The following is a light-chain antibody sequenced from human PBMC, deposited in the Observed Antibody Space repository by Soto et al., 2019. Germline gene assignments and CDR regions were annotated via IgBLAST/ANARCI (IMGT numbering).Light chain of an antibody. CDR1: NIGSKR. V-gene: IGLV3-21*02. J-gene: IGLJ3*02. CDR3: QVWDSSSDHPWV. CDR2: DDS. Sequence: SYELTQPPSVSVAPGQTARITCGGTNIGSKRVHWYQQKPRQAPVLVAYDDSDRPSGIPERFSGYNSGNTATLTISRVEVGDEADYYCQVWDSSSDHPWVFGGGTKLTVL.